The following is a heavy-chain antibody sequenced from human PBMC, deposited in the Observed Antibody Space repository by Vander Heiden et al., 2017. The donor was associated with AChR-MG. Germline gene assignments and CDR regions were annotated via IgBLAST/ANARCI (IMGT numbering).Heavy chain of an antibody. V-gene: IGHV4-39*01. CDR2: IYYSGST. CDR3: ARLGPIFGVVIHLYYYGMDV. Sequence: QLQLQESGPGLVKPSETLSLTCTVSGGSISSSSYYWGWIRQPPGKGLEWIGSIYYSGSTYYNPSLKSRVTISVDTSKNQFSLKLSSVTAADTAVYYCARLGPIFGVVIHLYYYGMDVWGQGTTVTVSS. J-gene: IGHJ6*02. D-gene: IGHD3-3*01. CDR1: GGSISSSSYY.